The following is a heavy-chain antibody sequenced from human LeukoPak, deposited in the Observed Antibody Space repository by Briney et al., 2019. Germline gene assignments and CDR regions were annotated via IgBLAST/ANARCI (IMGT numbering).Heavy chain of an antibody. D-gene: IGHD6-19*01. V-gene: IGHV3-48*02. J-gene: IGHJ5*01. Sequence: GRSLRLSCAASGFTFSSYSMNWARQAPGKGLEWVSYISSGAGTTYYADSVKGRFTISRDNAKNSLDLQMNSLRDEDTAVYFCAKGSAYYSSWFDSWGQGTLVTVSS. CDR1: GFTFSSYS. CDR2: ISSGAGTT. CDR3: AKGSAYYSSWFDS.